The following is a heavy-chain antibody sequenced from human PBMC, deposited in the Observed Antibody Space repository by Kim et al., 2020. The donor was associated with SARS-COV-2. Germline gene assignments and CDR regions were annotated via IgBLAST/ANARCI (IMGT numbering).Heavy chain of an antibody. Sequence: GGSLRLSCAASGFTFSTYAMHWVRLPPGKGLEWVALISHDGSDTYYGDSMKGRVTISRDNSKNTLYLQMQLNSLRGEDTAVYYCTRNRAIGNNYYGMDVWGQGTTVTLSS. CDR1: GFTFSTYA. CDR2: ISHDGSDT. V-gene: IGHV3-30*04. CDR3: TRNRAIGNNYYGMDV. D-gene: IGHD3-22*01. J-gene: IGHJ6*02.